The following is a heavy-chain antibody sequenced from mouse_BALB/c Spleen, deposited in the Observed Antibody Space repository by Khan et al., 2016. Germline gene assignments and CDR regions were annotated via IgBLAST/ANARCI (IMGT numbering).Heavy chain of an antibody. CDR2: INPSTGYT. J-gene: IGHJ3*01. Sequence: QVQLQQSGAELAKPGASVKMSCKASGYTFTSYWMHWVKQRPGQGLEWIGYINPSTGYTEYNQKFKDKATLTADKSSSTAYMQLSSLTSEYSAVYYCARSGHYYGSSPWFAYWGQGTLVTVSA. CDR3: ARSGHYYGSSPWFAY. CDR1: GYTFTSYW. D-gene: IGHD1-1*01. V-gene: IGHV1-7*01.